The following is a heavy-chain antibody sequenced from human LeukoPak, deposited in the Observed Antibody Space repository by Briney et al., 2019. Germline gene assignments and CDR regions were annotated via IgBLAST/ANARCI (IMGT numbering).Heavy chain of an antibody. J-gene: IGHJ4*02. D-gene: IGHD3-22*01. CDR1: GFTFSSYS. V-gene: IGHV3-21*01. CDR3: ARDLLYYDSSGYSTPFDY. Sequence: GGSLRLSCAASGFTFSSYSMNWVRQAPGKGLEWVSSISSSSSYIYYADSVKGRFTISRDNAKNSLYLQMNSLRAEDTAVYYCARDLLYYDSSGYSTPFDYWGQGTLVTVSS. CDR2: ISSSSSYI.